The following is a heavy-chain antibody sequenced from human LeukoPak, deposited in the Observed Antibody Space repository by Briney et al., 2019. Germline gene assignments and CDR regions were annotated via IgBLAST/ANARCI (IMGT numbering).Heavy chain of an antibody. J-gene: IGHJ4*02. CDR3: ATTTVRGGYDY. D-gene: IGHD4-11*01. Sequence: PSGTLSLTCTVSGGSISSYYWSWIRQPPGKGLEWIGYIYYTGSTNYNPSLKSRVTISVDTSKNQFSLNLSSVTAADTAVYYCATTTVRGGYDYWGQGTLVTVSS. V-gene: IGHV4-59*12. CDR2: IYYTGST. CDR1: GGSISSYY.